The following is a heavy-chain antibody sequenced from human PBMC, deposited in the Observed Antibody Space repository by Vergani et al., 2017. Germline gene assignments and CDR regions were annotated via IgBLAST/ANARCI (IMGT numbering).Heavy chain of an antibody. V-gene: IGHV3-33*01. CDR3: AGWGNEKRLDA. CDR1: GFTFSSHG. D-gene: IGHD1-1*01. J-gene: IGHJ5*02. Sequence: QVQLVESEGGVVQPGRSLTLSCVASGFTFSSHGMHWVRQAPGKGLEWVAVIWYDGSNKYYGDSVKGRFTISRDNSKNTLYLQMNSLRVEDTAVYYGAGWGNEKRLDAWGQGTLVTVSS. CDR2: IWYDGSNK.